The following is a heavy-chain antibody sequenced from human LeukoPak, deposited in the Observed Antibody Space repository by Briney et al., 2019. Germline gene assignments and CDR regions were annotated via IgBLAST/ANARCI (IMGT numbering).Heavy chain of an antibody. CDR2: ISSSSSTI. D-gene: IGHD6-19*01. J-gene: IGHJ4*02. Sequence: PGGSLRLPCAASGFTFSSYSMNWVRQAPGKGLEWVSYISSSSSTIYYADSVKGRFTISRDNAKNSLYLQMNSLRAEDTAVYYCAYPGVAVAGTYWGQASLVTVSS. CDR3: AYPGVAVAGTY. CDR1: GFTFSSYS. V-gene: IGHV3-48*01.